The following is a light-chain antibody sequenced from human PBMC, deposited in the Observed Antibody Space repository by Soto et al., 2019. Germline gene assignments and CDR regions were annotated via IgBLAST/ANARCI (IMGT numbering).Light chain of an antibody. J-gene: IGKJ3*01. CDR1: QRVSSF. CDR3: QQRSNWPRI. CDR2: DAS. V-gene: IGKV3-11*01. Sequence: EIVLTQSPATLSLSPGERATLSCRASQRVSSFLAWYQQKPGQAPRLLIYDASNRATGIPARFSGSGSGTDFTLTISSLEPEDFAVYYCQQRSNWPRIFGPGTKVDIK.